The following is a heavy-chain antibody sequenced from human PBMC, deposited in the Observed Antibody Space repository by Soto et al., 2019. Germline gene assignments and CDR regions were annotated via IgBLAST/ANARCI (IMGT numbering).Heavy chain of an antibody. Sequence: EVQLLESGGGLVQPGWSLRLSCAASGFTFSSYAMSWVRQAPGKGLEWVSAISGSGGSTYYADSVKGRFTISRDNSKNTLYLQMNSLRAEDTAVYYCATDRVLPSLEGFDYWGQGTLVTVSS. CDR3: ATDRVLPSLEGFDY. CDR2: ISGSGGST. V-gene: IGHV3-23*01. J-gene: IGHJ4*02. CDR1: GFTFSSYA.